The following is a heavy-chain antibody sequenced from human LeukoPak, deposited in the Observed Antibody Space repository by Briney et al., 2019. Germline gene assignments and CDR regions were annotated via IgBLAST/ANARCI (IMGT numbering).Heavy chain of an antibody. CDR2: IIPILGIA. CDR1: GGTFSSYT. CDR3: ARVRYCSGRSCYANHYPYYFDY. V-gene: IGHV1-69*02. D-gene: IGHD2-15*01. Sequence: SVKVSCKASGGTFSSYTISWVRQAPGQGLEWMGRIIPILGIANYAQKFQGRVTITADKSTSTAYMELSSLRSEDTAVYYCARVRYCSGRSCYANHYPYYFDYWGQGTLVTVSS. J-gene: IGHJ4*02.